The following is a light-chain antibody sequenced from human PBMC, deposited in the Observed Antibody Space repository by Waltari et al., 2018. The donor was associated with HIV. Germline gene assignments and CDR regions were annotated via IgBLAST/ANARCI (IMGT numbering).Light chain of an antibody. Sequence: ENVLTQSPGTLSLSPGERATLSCRASRSVSSNYLTWYQQRPGQAPRLLIYAASTMATAIPDRFSGSGSGTDFTLTISRLEPEDFAVYYCQQYGTSPYTFGQGTKVEI. CDR2: AAS. CDR3: QQYGTSPYT. J-gene: IGKJ2*01. CDR1: RSVSSNY. V-gene: IGKV3-20*01.